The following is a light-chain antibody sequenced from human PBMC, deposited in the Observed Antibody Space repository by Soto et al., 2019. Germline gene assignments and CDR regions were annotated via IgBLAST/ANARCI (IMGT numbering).Light chain of an antibody. J-gene: IGKJ5*01. CDR2: GAS. V-gene: IGKV3-20*01. CDR3: QQLNSYPIT. CDR1: QSVSSSY. Sequence: EIVLTQYPGTLSLSPGERATLSCMASQSVSSSYLAWYQQKPGQAPRLLIYGASSRATGIPDRFSGSGSGTEFTLTISSLQSEDFATYYCQQLNSYPITFGQGTRLEIK.